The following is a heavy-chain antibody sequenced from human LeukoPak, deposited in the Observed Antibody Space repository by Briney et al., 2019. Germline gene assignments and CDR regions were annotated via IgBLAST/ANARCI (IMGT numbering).Heavy chain of an antibody. Sequence: GGSLRLSCAASGFTFSSYAMHWVRQAPGKGLEWVAVISYDGSNKYYADSVKGRFTISRDNSKNTLYLQMNSLRAEDTAVYYCASNWGRGNYWGQGTLVTVSS. D-gene: IGHD7-27*01. J-gene: IGHJ4*02. CDR2: ISYDGSNK. V-gene: IGHV3-30-3*01. CDR1: GFTFSSYA. CDR3: ASNWGRGNY.